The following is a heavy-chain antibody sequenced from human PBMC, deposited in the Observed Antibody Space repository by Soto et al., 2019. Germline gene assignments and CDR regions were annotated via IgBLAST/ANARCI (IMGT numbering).Heavy chain of an antibody. CDR3: ARGPVHVVAAHFDY. V-gene: IGHV4-34*01. Sequence: SETLSLTCAVYGGSFSGYYWSWIRQPPGKGLEWIGEINHSGSTNYNPSLKSRVTISVDTSKNQFSLKLSSVTAADTAVYYCARGPVHVVAAHFDYWGQGTLVTVSS. CDR1: GGSFSGYY. CDR2: INHSGST. J-gene: IGHJ4*02. D-gene: IGHD2-15*01.